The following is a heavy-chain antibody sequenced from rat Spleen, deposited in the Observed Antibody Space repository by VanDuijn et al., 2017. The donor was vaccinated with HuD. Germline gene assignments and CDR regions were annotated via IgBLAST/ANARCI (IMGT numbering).Heavy chain of an antibody. CDR3: AKRGNSGWYFDF. CDR2: ISYDGGLNT. CDR1: GFTFSNYG. Sequence: EVQLVESGGGLVQPGRSMKLSCAASGFTFSNYGMAWVRQAPKKGLEWVAYISYDGGLNTYYRDSVKGRFTISRDNAKNTLYLQMDSLRSEDTATYFCAKRGNSGWYFDFWGPGTMVIVSS. J-gene: IGHJ1*01. V-gene: IGHV5S13*01. D-gene: IGHD4-4*01.